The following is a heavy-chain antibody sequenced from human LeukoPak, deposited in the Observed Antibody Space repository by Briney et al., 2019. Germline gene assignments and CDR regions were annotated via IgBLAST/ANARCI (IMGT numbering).Heavy chain of an antibody. J-gene: IGHJ4*02. Sequence: ASVKVSCRASGYTFTGYHIHWVRQAPGQGLEWMGRINPNSGDTNYAQNFQGRVTMTRDTSINIAYMELSRLRSDDTAVYYCARDYCSSTSCLFDYWAQGTLVTVSS. CDR1: GYTFTGYH. CDR2: INPNSGDT. CDR3: ARDYCSSTSCLFDY. V-gene: IGHV1-2*06. D-gene: IGHD2-2*01.